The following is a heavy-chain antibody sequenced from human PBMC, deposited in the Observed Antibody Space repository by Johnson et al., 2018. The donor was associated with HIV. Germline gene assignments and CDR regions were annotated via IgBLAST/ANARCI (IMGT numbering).Heavy chain of an antibody. D-gene: IGHD3-9*01. V-gene: IGHV3-30-3*01. J-gene: IGHJ3*02. CDR3: ARVLTTRGAFDI. Sequence: QVQLVESGGGVVQPGRSLRLSCAASGFTFSSYAMHWVRQAPGKGLEWVAVISYDGSNKYYADSVKGRFTISRDNSKNTRYLQMNSLRAEDTAVYYCARVLTTRGAFDIWGQGTMVTVSS. CDR1: GFTFSSYA. CDR2: ISYDGSNK.